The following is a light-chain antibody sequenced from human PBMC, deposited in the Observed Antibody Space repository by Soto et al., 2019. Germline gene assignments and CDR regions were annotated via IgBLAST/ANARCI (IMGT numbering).Light chain of an antibody. CDR3: QQYNNWPPLT. CDR2: GAS. Sequence: EIVLTQSPGTLSLSPGERATLSCRASQRVSGNYLAWYRQKPGQAPRLLIYGASSRATGIPDRFSGSGSGTDFTLTISRLEPEDFAVYYCQQYNNWPPLTFGGGTKVEIK. J-gene: IGKJ4*01. CDR1: QRVSGNY. V-gene: IGKV3-20*01.